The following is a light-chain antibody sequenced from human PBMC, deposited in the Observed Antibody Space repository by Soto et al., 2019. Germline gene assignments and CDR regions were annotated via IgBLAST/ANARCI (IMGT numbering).Light chain of an antibody. CDR2: EGS. J-gene: IGLJ3*02. V-gene: IGLV2-23*01. CDR1: SSDVGSYNL. Sequence: QSALTQPASVSGSPGQSITISCTGTSSDVGSYNLVSWYQQHPGKAPKLMIYEGSKRPSGVSNRFSGSKSGNPASLTISGLQAEDEADYYCCSYAGSSTWVFGGGTKVTVL. CDR3: CSYAGSSTWV.